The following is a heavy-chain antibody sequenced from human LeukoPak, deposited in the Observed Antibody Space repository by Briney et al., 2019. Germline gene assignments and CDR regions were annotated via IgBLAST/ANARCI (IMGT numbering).Heavy chain of an antibody. V-gene: IGHV3-9*03. CDR1: GFTFDDYA. CDR3: AKSPEWELRSDWYFDL. J-gene: IGHJ2*01. Sequence: GRSLRLSCAASGFTFDDYAMHWVRQAPGQGLEWVSGISWSSGSIGYADSVKGRFTISRDNAKNSLYLQMNSLRAEDMALYYCAKSPEWELRSDWYFDLWGRGTLVTVSS. CDR2: ISWSSGSI. D-gene: IGHD1-26*01.